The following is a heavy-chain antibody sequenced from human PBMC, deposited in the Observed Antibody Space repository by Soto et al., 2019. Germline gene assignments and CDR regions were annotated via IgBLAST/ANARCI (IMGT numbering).Heavy chain of an antibody. CDR2: IRRHTSVT. CDR1: GFTLSTSS. Sequence: EVQLVESGGMLVQPGGSLRLSCAASGFTLSTSSMNWVRQAPGKGLEWISYIRRHTSVTAYGDSVKGRFTISRDSAKNSLYLQIDSLTVEDTAVYYCGKVADSCYYTVDRWGQGTVVTASS. J-gene: IGHJ5*02. CDR3: GKVADSCYYTVDR. D-gene: IGHD3-22*01. V-gene: IGHV3-48*01.